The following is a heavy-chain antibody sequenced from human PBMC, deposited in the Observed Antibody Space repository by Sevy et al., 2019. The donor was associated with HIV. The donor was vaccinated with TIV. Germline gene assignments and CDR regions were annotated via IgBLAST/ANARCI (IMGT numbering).Heavy chain of an antibody. Sequence: GGSLRLSCTASGFTFSSYDMNWVRQAPGKGLEWVSKIGSSGSSIYYADSVKGRFTIYRDNAKNSLNLQMNSLRAEDTAVYYCTRNGGAFDNGFDPWGQGTLVTVSS. CDR2: IGSSGSSI. J-gene: IGHJ5*02. CDR1: GFTFSSYD. D-gene: IGHD2-8*01. CDR3: TRNGGAFDNGFDP. V-gene: IGHV3-48*03.